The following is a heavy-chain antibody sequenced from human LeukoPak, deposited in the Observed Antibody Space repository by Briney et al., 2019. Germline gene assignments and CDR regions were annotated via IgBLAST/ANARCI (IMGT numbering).Heavy chain of an antibody. Sequence: GGSLRLSCSASGFTFSNYAMHWVRQAPGKGLEYVSAISSNGGSTYYADSVKGRFTISRDNSKSTLYLQVNSLRAEDTAVYYCAKDSAFYGSGSYHSLWGQGTLVTVSS. V-gene: IGHV3-64*04. CDR1: GFTFSNYA. D-gene: IGHD3-10*01. CDR2: ISSNGGST. CDR3: AKDSAFYGSGSYHSL. J-gene: IGHJ4*02.